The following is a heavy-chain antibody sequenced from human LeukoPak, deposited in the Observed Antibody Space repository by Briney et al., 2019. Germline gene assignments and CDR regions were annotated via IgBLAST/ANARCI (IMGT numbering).Heavy chain of an antibody. V-gene: IGHV1-18*01. CDR1: GYTFTSYG. Sequence: VASVKVSCKASGYTFTSYGISWVRQAPGQGLEWMGWISPYNGKTNYAQKLQGRVTMTTDTSTSTAYMELRSLRSDDTAVYFCAREHLTQLEGGSCLDYWGQGTLVTVSS. D-gene: IGHD2-15*01. CDR3: AREHLTQLEGGSCLDY. J-gene: IGHJ4*02. CDR2: ISPYNGKT.